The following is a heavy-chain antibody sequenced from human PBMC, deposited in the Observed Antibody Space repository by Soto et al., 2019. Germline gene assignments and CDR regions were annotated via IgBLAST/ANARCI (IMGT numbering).Heavy chain of an antibody. CDR2: IIPIFGTA. Sequence: SVEVSCKASGGTFSSYAISWVRQAPGQGLEWMGGIIPIFGTANYAQKFQGRVTITADKSTSTAYMELSSLRSEDTAVYYCARAPTYYYDSSGYSHFDYWGQGTLVTVSS. CDR1: GGTFSSYA. V-gene: IGHV1-69*06. CDR3: ARAPTYYYDSSGYSHFDY. J-gene: IGHJ4*02. D-gene: IGHD3-22*01.